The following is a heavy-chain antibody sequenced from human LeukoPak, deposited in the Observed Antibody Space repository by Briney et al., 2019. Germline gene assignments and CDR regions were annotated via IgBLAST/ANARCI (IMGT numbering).Heavy chain of an antibody. J-gene: IGHJ4*02. D-gene: IGHD3-10*01. CDR2: ISGSGGST. CDR3: AKGTNYYGSGSYPDY. CDR1: GFTFSSYA. Sequence: GGSLRLSCAASGFTFSSYAMSWVRQAPGKGLEWVSAISGSGGSTYYTDSVKGRFTISRDNSKNTLYLRMNSLRAEDTAVYYCAKGTNYYGSGSYPDYWGQGTLVTVSS. V-gene: IGHV3-23*01.